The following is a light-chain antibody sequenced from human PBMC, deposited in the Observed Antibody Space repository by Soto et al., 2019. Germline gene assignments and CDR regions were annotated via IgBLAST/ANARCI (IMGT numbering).Light chain of an antibody. J-gene: IGLJ3*02. V-gene: IGLV1-51*01. Sequence: QSALTQSPSVSAAPGQNVNISCSGSNSNLRKNFVSWYRQLPGAAPQALIYDTDKRPSGTPDRFSGSKSGTSATLGITGLQTDDEADYFCATWDSILNAVVFGGGTQLTVL. CDR1: NSNLRKNF. CDR2: DTD. CDR3: ATWDSILNAVV.